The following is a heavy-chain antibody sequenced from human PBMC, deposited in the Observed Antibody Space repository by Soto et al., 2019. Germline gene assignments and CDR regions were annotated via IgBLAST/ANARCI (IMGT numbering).Heavy chain of an antibody. V-gene: IGHV4-34*01. CDR1: GGSFSGYY. Sequence: QVQLQQWGAGLLKPSETLSLTCAVYGGSFSGYYWSWIRQPPGKGLEWIGEINHSGSTNYNPSLKRRDTTSVATSKNQFSLKLSSVTAGDTVVYFCARAPAYGGHANWGQGTLVTVSS. CDR2: INHSGST. CDR3: ARAPAYGGHAN. J-gene: IGHJ4*02. D-gene: IGHD4-17*01.